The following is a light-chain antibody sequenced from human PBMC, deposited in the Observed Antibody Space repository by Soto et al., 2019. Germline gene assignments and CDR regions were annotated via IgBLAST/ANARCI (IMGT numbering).Light chain of an antibody. Sequence: QSVLTQPPSVSGAPGQRVTISCTGSSSNIGAGYDVHWYQQFPGTAPKLLIYGDINRPSGVPDRFSGSRSGSSASLAITGLLAEDEADYYCQSHDSSLSGYVFGGGTQLTVL. J-gene: IGLJ3*02. CDR3: QSHDSSLSGYV. V-gene: IGLV1-40*01. CDR1: SSNIGAGYD. CDR2: GDI.